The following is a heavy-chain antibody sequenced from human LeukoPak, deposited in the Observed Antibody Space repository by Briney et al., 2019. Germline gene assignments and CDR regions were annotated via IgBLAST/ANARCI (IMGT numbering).Heavy chain of an antibody. V-gene: IGHV3-30-3*01. Sequence: GSLRLSCAASGLTFSDHAMHWVRQAPGKGLEWLGVISYDGNYNHYADSVKGRFTVSRDNSKNTVYLHMSGLKPEDTAVYYCARDLGSYGWGNHFDYWGQGTLVTVSS. CDR3: ARDLGSYGWGNHFDY. CDR2: ISYDGNYN. D-gene: IGHD3-16*01. J-gene: IGHJ4*02. CDR1: GLTFSDHA.